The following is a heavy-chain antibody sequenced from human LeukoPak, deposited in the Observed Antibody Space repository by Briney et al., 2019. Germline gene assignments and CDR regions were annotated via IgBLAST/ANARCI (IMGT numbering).Heavy chain of an antibody. D-gene: IGHD6-6*01. V-gene: IGHV4-4*07. CDR1: GGSISSYY. J-gene: IGHJ4*02. CDR3: AKDRYSSSSGYFDY. Sequence: SETLSLTCTVSGGSISSYYWSWIRQPAGKGLEWIGRIYTSGSTNYNPSLKSRVTMSVDTSKNQFSLKLSSVTAADTAVYYCAKDRYSSSSGYFDYWGQGTLVTVSS. CDR2: IYTSGST.